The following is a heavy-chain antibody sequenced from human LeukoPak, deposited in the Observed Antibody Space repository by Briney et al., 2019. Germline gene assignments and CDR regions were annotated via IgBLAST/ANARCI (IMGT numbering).Heavy chain of an antibody. CDR3: ASGYDSSAGITGGEFDY. Sequence: SETLSLTCSVSDGSISSSGYYWGWIRQPPGKELEWIGNIYYSGSTYNNPSLKSRVTISVDTSKNQFSLKLSSVTAADTAVYYCASGYDSSAGITGGEFDYWGQGTLVTVSS. CDR2: IYYSGST. D-gene: IGHD3-22*01. CDR1: DGSISSSGYY. J-gene: IGHJ4*02. V-gene: IGHV4-39*07.